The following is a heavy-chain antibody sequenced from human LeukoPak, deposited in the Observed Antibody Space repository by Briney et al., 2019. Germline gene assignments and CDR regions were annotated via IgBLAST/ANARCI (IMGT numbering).Heavy chain of an antibody. D-gene: IGHD6-19*01. CDR3: AKGLAVAGLPFDY. CDR2: FIGSGGST. Sequence: GSLSLSCAASGFPFSSYAMSWVRQAPGKGLEGVSAFIGSGGSTYYADSVKGRFTISRDNSKNTLYLQMNSLSAEDTAVYYCAKGLAVAGLPFDYWGQGTLVTVSS. CDR1: GFPFSSYA. V-gene: IGHV3-23*01. J-gene: IGHJ4*02.